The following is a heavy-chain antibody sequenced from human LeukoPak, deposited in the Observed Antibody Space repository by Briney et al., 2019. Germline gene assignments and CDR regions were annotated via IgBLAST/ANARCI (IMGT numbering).Heavy chain of an antibody. V-gene: IGHV4-31*03. D-gene: IGHD3-10*01. CDR1: GGSISSGGYY. Sequence: SETLSLTCTVSGGSISSGGYYWSWIRQHPGKGLEWIGYIYYSGSTYYNPSLKSRVTISVDTSKNQFSLKLSSVTAADTAVYYCARGTYGSGSYDAFDIWGQGTMVTVSS. J-gene: IGHJ3*02. CDR2: IYYSGST. CDR3: ARGTYGSGSYDAFDI.